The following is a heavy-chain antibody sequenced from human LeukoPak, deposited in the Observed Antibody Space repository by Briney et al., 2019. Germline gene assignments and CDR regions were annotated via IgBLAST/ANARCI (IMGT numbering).Heavy chain of an antibody. CDR1: QDTFDNST. D-gene: IGHD2-2*01. J-gene: IGHJ6*03. V-gene: IGHV1-69*05. CDR3: ARGRYVRPLDRLAYPIRPYYYTDV. CDR2: IVPVFDTS. Sequence: ASVKVSCKSSQDTFDNSTITWGRHAPGQGLEWIGQIVPVFDTSTYAQHFQGRVTITTDESTTTAFLELTNLSSEDTATYFCARGRYVRPLDRLAYPIRPYYYTDVWGGGTTVIVS.